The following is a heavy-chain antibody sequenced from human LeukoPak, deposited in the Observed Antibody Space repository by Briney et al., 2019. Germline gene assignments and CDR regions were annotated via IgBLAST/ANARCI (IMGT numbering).Heavy chain of an antibody. V-gene: IGHV3-9*03. Sequence: GGSLRLSCAASGFTFDDYAMHWVRHAPGKGLEWVSGISWNSGSIVYADSVKGRFTISRDNAKNSLYLQMNSLRAEDMALYYCAKGPQRWLQYGPFDYWGQGTLVTVSS. D-gene: IGHD5-24*01. CDR2: ISWNSGSI. CDR3: AKGPQRWLQYGPFDY. J-gene: IGHJ4*02. CDR1: GFTFDDYA.